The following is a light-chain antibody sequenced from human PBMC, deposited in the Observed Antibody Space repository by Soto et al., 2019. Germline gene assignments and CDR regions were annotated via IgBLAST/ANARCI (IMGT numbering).Light chain of an antibody. J-gene: IGKJ1*01. V-gene: IGKV1-5*03. CDR2: KAS. Sequence: MSHSTSTLSGSNGDTVISTRRASESISIRLAWYQQKPGKAPNLLINKASSLQSEVPSRFSGSGSGTEFTLTITSLQPDDFGVYYCQQYKSSSTFGQGSKVDI. CDR3: QQYKSSST. CDR1: ESISIR.